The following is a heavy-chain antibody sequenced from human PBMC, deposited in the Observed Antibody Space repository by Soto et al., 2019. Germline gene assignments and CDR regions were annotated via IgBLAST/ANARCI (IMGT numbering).Heavy chain of an antibody. J-gene: IGHJ4*02. CDR2: IIPILGIA. Sequence: GASVKLSCKASGGTFSSYTISWVRQAPGQGLEWMGRIIPILGIANYAQKFQGRVTITADKSTSTAYMELSSLRSEDTAVYYCASPRYCSSASCREALDYWGQGTLVTVSS. D-gene: IGHD2-2*01. V-gene: IGHV1-69*02. CDR3: ASPRYCSSASCREALDY. CDR1: GGTFSSYT.